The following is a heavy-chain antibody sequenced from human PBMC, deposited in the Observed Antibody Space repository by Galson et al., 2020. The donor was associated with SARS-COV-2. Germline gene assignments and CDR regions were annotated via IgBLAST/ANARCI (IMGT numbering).Heavy chain of an antibody. CDR3: AACSVVVATPSPLRGDH. Sequence: SETLSLTCTVSGSSISSGYFWAWIRQPPGKGLEWLGSIHDSGSTYYNPSLKSRVTISLDTSKNQFSLKLSSATAADTAVYHCAACSVVVATPSPLRGDHWGQGTLVTVSS. J-gene: IGHJ5*02. V-gene: IGHV4-38-2*02. D-gene: IGHD2-15*01. CDR1: GSSISSGYF. CDR2: IHDSGST.